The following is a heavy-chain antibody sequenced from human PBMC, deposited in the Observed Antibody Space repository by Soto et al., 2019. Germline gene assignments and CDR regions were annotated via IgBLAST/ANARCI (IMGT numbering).Heavy chain of an antibody. CDR2: IYYSGST. CDR3: ARHPSDFWFDP. CDR1: GGSISSSSYF. J-gene: IGHJ5*02. V-gene: IGHV4-39*01. Sequence: SETLSLTCSVSGGSISSSSYFWGWIRQPPGKGLEWIGSIYYSGSTYYNPSLKSRVTVSVDTSKNQFSLKLSSVTAADTAVYYCARHPSDFWFDPWGQGILVTVSS. D-gene: IGHD2-21*02.